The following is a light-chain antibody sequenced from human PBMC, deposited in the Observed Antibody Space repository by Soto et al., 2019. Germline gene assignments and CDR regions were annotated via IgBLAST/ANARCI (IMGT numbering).Light chain of an antibody. CDR1: QSISSN. J-gene: IGKJ1*01. V-gene: IGKV3-15*01. CDR3: QQYNNWWT. CDR2: GAS. Sequence: EIMMTQSPATLSMSPGERATLSCRASQSISSNLAWYQQKPGQAPRLLIYGASSRATGIPARFSGGGSGIEFTLTISSPQSEDFAVYYCQQYNNWWTFGQGTKVEIK.